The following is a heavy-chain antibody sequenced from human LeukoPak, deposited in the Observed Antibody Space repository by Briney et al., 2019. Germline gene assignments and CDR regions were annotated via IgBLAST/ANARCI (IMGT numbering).Heavy chain of an antibody. V-gene: IGHV3-64*01. CDR1: GFTFSSYA. J-gene: IGHJ4*02. D-gene: IGHD3-10*01. CDR3: TRGWFGELYWPNLFDY. CDR2: ISSNGGST. Sequence: TGGSLRLSCAASGFTFSSYAMHWVRQAPGKGLEYVSAISSNGGSTYYANSVKGRFTISRDNSKNTLYLQMGSLRAEDMAVYYCTRGWFGELYWPNLFDYWGQGTLVTVSS.